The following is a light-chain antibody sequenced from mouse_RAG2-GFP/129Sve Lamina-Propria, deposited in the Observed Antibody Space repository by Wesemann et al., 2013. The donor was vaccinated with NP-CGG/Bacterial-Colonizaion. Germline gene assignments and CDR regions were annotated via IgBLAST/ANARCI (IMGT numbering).Light chain of an antibody. V-gene: IGKV6-13*01. J-gene: IGKJ1*01. Sequence: DIVMTQSHKFMSTSVGDRVSITCKASQDVGTAVAWYQQKPGQSPKLLIYSASNRYTGVPDRFTGSGSGTDFTLTISNMQSEDLADYFCQQYSSYPWTFGGGDRSWKSN. CDR2: SAS. CDR3: QQYSSYPWT. CDR1: QDVGTA.